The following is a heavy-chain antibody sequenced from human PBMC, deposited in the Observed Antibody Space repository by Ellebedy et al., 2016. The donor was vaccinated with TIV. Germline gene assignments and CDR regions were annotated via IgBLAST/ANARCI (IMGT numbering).Heavy chain of an antibody. CDR2: IVHTGAT. CDR1: GGSLSGYY. V-gene: IGHV4-34*01. Sequence: SQTLSLTCAVSGGSLSGYYWSWIRQPPGKGLEWIGEIVHTGATNYNPSLKSRVSISHDTSKSQFSLQLSSVAAADTAVYYCARGRPAVVGALNYGLDVWGQGTTVAVSS. CDR3: ARGRPAVVGALNYGLDV. J-gene: IGHJ6*02. D-gene: IGHD6-19*01.